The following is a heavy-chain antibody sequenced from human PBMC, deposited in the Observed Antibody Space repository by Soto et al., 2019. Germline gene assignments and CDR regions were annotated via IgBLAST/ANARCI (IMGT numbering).Heavy chain of an antibody. D-gene: IGHD3-16*01. J-gene: IGHJ6*02. Sequence: PSQTLSLSCAISGDSVSSNSAASNSIRQSPSRGLEWLGRTYYRSKWYNDYAVSVKSRITINPDTSKNQFSLQLNSVTPEDTAVYYCARLGLWSPYGMDVWGQGTTVTVSS. CDR2: TYYRSKWYN. CDR3: ARLGLWSPYGMDV. V-gene: IGHV6-1*01. CDR1: GDSVSSNSAA.